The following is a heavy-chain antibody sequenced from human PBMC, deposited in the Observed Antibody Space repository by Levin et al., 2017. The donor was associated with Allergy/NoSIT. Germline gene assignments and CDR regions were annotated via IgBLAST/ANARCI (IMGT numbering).Heavy chain of an antibody. V-gene: IGHV3-74*01. CDR1: GFTFSNYW. D-gene: IGHD2-2*01. CDR3: ARGGCSSTSCLDN. Sequence: GFLRLSCAASGFTFSNYWMHWVRQAPGKGLVWVSHINSDGSNTNYADSVKGRFTISRDNAKNTLYLQMNSLRDEDTAVYYCARGGCSSTSCLDNWGQGTLVTVSP. J-gene: IGHJ4*02. CDR2: INSDGSNT.